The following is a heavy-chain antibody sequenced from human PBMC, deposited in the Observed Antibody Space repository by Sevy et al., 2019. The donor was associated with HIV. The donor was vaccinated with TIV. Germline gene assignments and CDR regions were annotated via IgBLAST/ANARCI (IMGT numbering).Heavy chain of an antibody. Sequence: SETLSLTCSVSGGSMSSYYWSWIRQSPGKGLEWIGYIYYSGSTKYNPSLKSLVTVSLDMSRNQFSLTLSSVTAADTAVYYCARHLVVTASAFDIWGQGTMVTVSS. J-gene: IGHJ3*02. CDR1: GGSMSSYY. V-gene: IGHV4-59*08. CDR3: ARHLVVTASAFDI. CDR2: IYYSGST. D-gene: IGHD2-15*01.